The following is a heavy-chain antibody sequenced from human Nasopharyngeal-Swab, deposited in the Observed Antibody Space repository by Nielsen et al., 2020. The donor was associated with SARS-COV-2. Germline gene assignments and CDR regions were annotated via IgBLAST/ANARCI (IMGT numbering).Heavy chain of an antibody. J-gene: IGHJ1*01. CDR3: TTALNPLYYYDSSGYYSPGAEYFQH. V-gene: IGHV3-15*01. D-gene: IGHD3-22*01. Sequence: WIRQPPGKGLGWVGRIKSKADGGTTDYAAPVKGRFTISRDDSKNTLYLQMNSLKTEDTAVYYCTTALNPLYYYDSSGYYSPGAEYFQHWGQGTLVTVSS. CDR2: IKSKADGGTT.